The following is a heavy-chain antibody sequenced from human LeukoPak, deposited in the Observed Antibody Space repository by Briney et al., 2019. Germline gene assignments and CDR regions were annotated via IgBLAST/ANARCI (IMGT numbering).Heavy chain of an antibody. V-gene: IGHV1-18*01. J-gene: IGHJ4*02. D-gene: IGHD5-12*01. CDR2: ISAYNGYT. CDR1: GYTFTSYG. Sequence: PGASVKVSCKASGYTFTSYGISWVRQAPGQGLEWMGWISAYNGYTNYAQKLQGRVTMTTDTSTNTAYMELRSLRSDDTAVYYCAGGAIVATTNYYFDYWGQGTLVTVSS. CDR3: AGGAIVATTNYYFDY.